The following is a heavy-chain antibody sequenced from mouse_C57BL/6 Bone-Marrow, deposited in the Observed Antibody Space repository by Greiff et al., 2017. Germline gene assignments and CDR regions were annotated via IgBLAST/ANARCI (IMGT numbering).Heavy chain of an antibody. CDR3: AMDYGSSYGGAMDY. CDR1: GYTFTSYW. V-gene: IGHV1-55*01. Sequence: QVQLQQPGAELVKPGASVKMSCKASGYTFTSYWITWVKQRPGQGLEWIGDIYPGSGSTNYNEKFKSKATLTVDTSSSTAYMQLSSLTSEDAAVYYCAMDYGSSYGGAMDYWGQGTSVTVSA. J-gene: IGHJ4*01. CDR2: IYPGSGST. D-gene: IGHD1-1*01.